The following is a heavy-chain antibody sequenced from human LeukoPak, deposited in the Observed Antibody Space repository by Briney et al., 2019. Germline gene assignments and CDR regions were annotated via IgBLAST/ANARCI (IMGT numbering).Heavy chain of an antibody. CDR2: TYYRSTWYN. Sequence: SQTLSLTCAISGDSVSSNSVTWNWIRQSPSRGLEWLGRTYYRSTWYNDYAVSVRGRITVNPDTSKNQFSLRLNSVTPEDTAVYYCARRLTQYDCFDPWGQGILVTVSS. CDR1: GDSVSSNSVT. V-gene: IGHV6-1*01. CDR3: ARRLTQYDCFDP. D-gene: IGHD2-2*01. J-gene: IGHJ5*02.